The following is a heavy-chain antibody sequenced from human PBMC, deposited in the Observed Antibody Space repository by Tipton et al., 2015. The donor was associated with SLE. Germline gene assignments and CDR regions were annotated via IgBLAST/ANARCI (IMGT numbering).Heavy chain of an antibody. D-gene: IGHD3/OR15-3a*01. CDR2: INHSGRT. J-gene: IGHJ4*02. CDR1: GGSFSGSY. V-gene: IGHV4-34*01. CDR3: ARAPSRDWDLYYFDY. Sequence: TLSLTCAVYGGSFSGSYWSWIRQPPGKGLSWIGEINHSGRTNYNPSLKSRVTISVDTSKNQFSLKLSSVTAADTAVYYCARAPSRDWDLYYFDYWGQGTLVTV.